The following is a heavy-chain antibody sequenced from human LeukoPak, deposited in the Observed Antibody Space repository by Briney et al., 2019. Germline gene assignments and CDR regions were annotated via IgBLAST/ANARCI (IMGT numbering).Heavy chain of an antibody. CDR2: ISSSSSYI. Sequence: GGSLRLSCAASGFTFSSYSMNWVRQAPGKGLEWVSSISSSSSYIYYADSVKGRFTISRDNAKNSLYLQMNSLRAEDTAVYYCARDGGSGHFWSGYYADNNNWFDPWGQGTLVTVSS. CDR3: ARDGGSGHFWSGYYADNNNWFDP. D-gene: IGHD3-3*02. CDR1: GFTFSSYS. V-gene: IGHV3-21*01. J-gene: IGHJ5*02.